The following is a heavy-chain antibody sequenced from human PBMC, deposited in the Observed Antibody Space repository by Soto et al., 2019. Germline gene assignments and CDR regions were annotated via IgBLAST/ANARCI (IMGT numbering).Heavy chain of an antibody. D-gene: IGHD3-3*01. CDR3: ASLLGWLPNWFDP. Sequence: QLQLQESGPGLVKPSETLSLTCTVSGGSISSSSYYWGWIRQPPGKGLEWIGSIYYSGSTYYNPSLKSRVTISVDTSKNQLSLKLSSVTAADTAVYYCASLLGWLPNWFDPWGQGTLVTVSS. CDR2: IYYSGST. CDR1: GGSISSSSYY. V-gene: IGHV4-39*01. J-gene: IGHJ5*02.